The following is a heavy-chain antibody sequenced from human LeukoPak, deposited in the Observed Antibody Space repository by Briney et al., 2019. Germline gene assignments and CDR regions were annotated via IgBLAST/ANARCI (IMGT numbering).Heavy chain of an antibody. Sequence: GGSLKLSCKGSGYSFTSYWISWVRQMPGKGLEWMGRIDPSDSYTNYSPSFQGHVTISADKSISTAYLQWSSLKASDTAMYYCARPLVVRGVIENWFDPWGQGTLVTVSS. CDR3: ARPLVVRGVIENWFDP. CDR2: IDPSDSYT. CDR1: GYSFTSYW. V-gene: IGHV5-10-1*01. D-gene: IGHD3-10*01. J-gene: IGHJ5*02.